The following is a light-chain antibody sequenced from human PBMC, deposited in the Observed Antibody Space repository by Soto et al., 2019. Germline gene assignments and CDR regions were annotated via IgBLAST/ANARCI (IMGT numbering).Light chain of an antibody. V-gene: IGLV2-14*01. CDR2: EVS. CDR3: CSYTGRPIFVL. CDR1: SNDVGRYNY. J-gene: IGLJ2*01. Sequence: QSALTQPASVSGSPGESITISCSGTSNDVGRYNYVSWYQQHPGKVPKLLIYEVSNRPSGVSNRFSGSESDNTASLTISGLQAEDEADYYCCSYTGRPIFVLFGGGTKVTVL.